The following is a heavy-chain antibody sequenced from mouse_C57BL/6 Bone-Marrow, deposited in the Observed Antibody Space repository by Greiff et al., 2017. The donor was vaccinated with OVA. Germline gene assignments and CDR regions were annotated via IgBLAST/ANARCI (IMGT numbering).Heavy chain of an antibody. CDR2: INPNNGGT. Sequence: VQLQQPGTELVKPGASVKIPCKASGYTFTDYNMDWVKQSHGQGLEWIGDINPNNGGTNYNQKFKGKATLTVDKYSSTAYMQLRSLTSEDTAVYNCGRDDGYKGFAYWGQGTLVTVSA. D-gene: IGHD2-3*01. CDR1: GYTFTDYN. CDR3: GRDDGYKGFAY. V-gene: IGHV1-18*01. J-gene: IGHJ3*01.